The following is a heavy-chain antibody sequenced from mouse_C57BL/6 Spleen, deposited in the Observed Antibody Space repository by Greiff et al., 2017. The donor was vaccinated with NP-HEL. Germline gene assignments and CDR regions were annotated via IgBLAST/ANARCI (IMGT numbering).Heavy chain of an antibody. D-gene: IGHD1-1*01. J-gene: IGHJ2*01. CDR1: GYTFTDYE. Sequence: QVQLKQSGAELVRPGASVTLSCKASGYTFTDYEMHWVKQTPVHGLEWIGAIDPETGGTAYNQKFKGKAILTAYKSSSTAYMELRSLTSEDSAVYYCTRYTTVLDYWGQGTTLTVSS. V-gene: IGHV1-15*01. CDR3: TRYTTVLDY. CDR2: IDPETGGT.